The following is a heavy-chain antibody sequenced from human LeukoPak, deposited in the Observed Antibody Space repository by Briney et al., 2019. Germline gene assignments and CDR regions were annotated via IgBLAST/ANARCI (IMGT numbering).Heavy chain of an antibody. D-gene: IGHD6-19*01. V-gene: IGHV3-21*01. J-gene: IGHJ4*02. CDR2: ISSSSSYI. CDR1: GFTFSNYW. Sequence: GGSLRLSCAASGFTFSNYWMHWVRQAPGKGLEWVSSISSSSSYIYYADSVKGRFTISRDNAKNSLYLQMNSLRAEDTAVYYCASISSGWYWDYWGQGTLVTVSS. CDR3: ASISSGWYWDY.